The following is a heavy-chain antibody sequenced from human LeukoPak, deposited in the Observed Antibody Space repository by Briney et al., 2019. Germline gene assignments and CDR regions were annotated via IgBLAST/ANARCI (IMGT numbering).Heavy chain of an antibody. CDR1: GFTFSSYA. D-gene: IGHD3-16*02. CDR2: ISGSGGST. V-gene: IGHV3-23*01. CDR3: AKVERLRLGELSSLHFDY. Sequence: GGSLRLSCAASGFTFSSYAMSWVRQAPGKGLEWVSAISGSGGSTYYADSVKGRFTISRDNSKNTLYLQMNSLRAEDTAVYYCAKVERLRLGELSSLHFDYWGQGTLVTVSS. J-gene: IGHJ4*02.